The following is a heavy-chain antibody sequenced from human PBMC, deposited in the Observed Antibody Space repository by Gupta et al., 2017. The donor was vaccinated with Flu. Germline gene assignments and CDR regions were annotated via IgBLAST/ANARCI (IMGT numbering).Heavy chain of an antibody. D-gene: IGHD4-17*01. CDR3: ARAADYGNYVDWYFDL. J-gene: IGHJ2*01. Sequence: QVHLVQSGAEVNPPGSSVRVSCKASGGPFTISSIPWVRHAPGQGLEWMGGILPIFDKVNYAQKFQGRVTITADKSTGTAYMELRSLRSEDTAVYYCARAADYGNYVDWYFDLWGRGTLVTVTS. V-gene: IGHV1-69*06. CDR2: ILPIFDKV. CDR1: GGPFTISS.